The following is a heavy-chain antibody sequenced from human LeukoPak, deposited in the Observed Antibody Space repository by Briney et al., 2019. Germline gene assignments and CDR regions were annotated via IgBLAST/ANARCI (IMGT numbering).Heavy chain of an antibody. CDR3: ARDTYYYDSSGYYPNWFDP. V-gene: IGHV4-4*07. CDR2: IYTSGST. Sequence: SETLSLTCTVPGGSISSYYWSWIRQPAGKGLEWIGRIYTSGSTNYNPSLKSRVTMSVDTSKNQFSLKLSSVTAADTAVHYCARDTYYYDSSGYYPNWFDPWGQGTLVTVSS. J-gene: IGHJ5*02. CDR1: GGSISSYY. D-gene: IGHD3-22*01.